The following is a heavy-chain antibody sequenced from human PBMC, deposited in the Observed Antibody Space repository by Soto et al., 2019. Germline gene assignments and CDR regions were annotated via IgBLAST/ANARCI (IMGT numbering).Heavy chain of an antibody. D-gene: IGHD1-26*01. J-gene: IGHJ4*02. Sequence: GSLRLSCVVSGVSFSDYSMNWVRQAPGKGLEWVSLITGNSEYKYYAGSVKGRFTVSRDNAKNSLYLQMNSLTVEDTAVYYCARSGELLQTFDSWGQGTLVTVSS. CDR3: ARSGELLQTFDS. V-gene: IGHV3-21*06. CDR1: GVSFSDYS. CDR2: ITGNSEYK.